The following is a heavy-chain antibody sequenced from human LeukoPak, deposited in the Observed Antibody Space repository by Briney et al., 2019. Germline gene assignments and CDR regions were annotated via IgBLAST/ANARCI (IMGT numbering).Heavy chain of an antibody. CDR2: IYHSGST. Sequence: SQTLSLTCTVSGLFMSNGGYYWSWIRQPPGKGLEWIGYIYHSGSTYYNPALKSRLTMSVDTSKNQFSLILSSVTAADTAVYYCARPSPNIAAAGTIGACDIWGQGTMVTVSS. D-gene: IGHD6-13*01. CDR3: ARPSPNIAAAGTIGACDI. CDR1: GLFMSNGGYY. V-gene: IGHV4-31*03. J-gene: IGHJ3*02.